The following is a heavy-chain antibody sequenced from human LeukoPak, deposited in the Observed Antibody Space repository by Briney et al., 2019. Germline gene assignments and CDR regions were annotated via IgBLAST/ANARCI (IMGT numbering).Heavy chain of an antibody. CDR3: ARGIRGTSGVFDY. CDR1: GFTVSSNY. V-gene: IGHV3-53*01. CDR2: IYSGGST. Sequence: GGSLRLSCAASGFTVSSNYMSWVRQAPGKGLEWVSVIYSGGSTYYADSVKGRFTISRDNSKNTLYLQMNSLRAEDTAVYYCARGIRGTSGVFDYWGQGTLVTVSS. J-gene: IGHJ4*02. D-gene: IGHD1-7*01.